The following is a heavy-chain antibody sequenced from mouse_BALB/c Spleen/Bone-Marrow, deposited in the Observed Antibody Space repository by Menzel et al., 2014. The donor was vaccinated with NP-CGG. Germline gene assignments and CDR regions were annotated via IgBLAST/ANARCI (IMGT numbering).Heavy chain of an antibody. CDR1: GYTFTSYW. CDR2: IDPSDSYT. Sequence: VQLQQFGAELVKPGASVKMSCKASGYTFTSYWMHWVKQRPGQGLEWIGTIDPSDSYTSYNQKFKGKATLTVDTSSSTAYMQLSSLTSEDSAVYYCTRDDYGYWGQGTTLTVSS. V-gene: IGHV1S127*01. J-gene: IGHJ2*01. D-gene: IGHD2-4*01. CDR3: TRDDYGY.